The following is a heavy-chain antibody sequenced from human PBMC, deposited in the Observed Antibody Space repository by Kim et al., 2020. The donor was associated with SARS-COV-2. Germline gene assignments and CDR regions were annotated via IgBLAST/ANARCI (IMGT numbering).Heavy chain of an antibody. V-gene: IGHV3-48*02. CDR1: GFTFSSYS. CDR3: AREERTYYDSSGNDY. Sequence: GGSLRLSCAASGFTFSSYSMNWVRQAPGKGLEWVSYISSSSSTIYYADSVKGRFTISRDNAKNSLYLQMNSLRDEDTAVYYCAREERTYYDSSGNDYWGQGTLVTVSS. J-gene: IGHJ4*02. D-gene: IGHD3-22*01. CDR2: ISSSSSTI.